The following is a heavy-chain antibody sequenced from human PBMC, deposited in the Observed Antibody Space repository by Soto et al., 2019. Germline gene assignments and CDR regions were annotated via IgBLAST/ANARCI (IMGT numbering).Heavy chain of an antibody. Sequence: ASVKVSCKASGYTFNSYGISWVRQAPGQGLEWMGWISAYNGNTNYAQNLQGRVTMTTDTSMTTAYMELRSLRSDDTAVYYCARDGYSSGWFFDYWAQGTLVTVSS. D-gene: IGHD6-19*01. CDR1: GYTFNSYG. J-gene: IGHJ4*02. CDR2: ISAYNGNT. CDR3: ARDGYSSGWFFDY. V-gene: IGHV1-18*01.